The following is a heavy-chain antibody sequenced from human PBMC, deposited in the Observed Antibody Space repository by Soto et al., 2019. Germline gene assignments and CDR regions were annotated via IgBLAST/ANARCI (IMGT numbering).Heavy chain of an antibody. CDR2: INPNSGGT. J-gene: IGHJ6*03. V-gene: IGHV1-2*04. D-gene: IGHD6-6*01. CDR1: GYTFTGYY. Sequence: ASVKASCKSSGYTFTGYYMHWVRQAPEQGLEWMGWINPNSGGTNYAQKFQGWVTMTRDTSISTAYMELSRLRSDDTAVYYCARVRQLVGYFYYYMDVWGKGTTVTVSS. CDR3: ARVRQLVGYFYYYMDV.